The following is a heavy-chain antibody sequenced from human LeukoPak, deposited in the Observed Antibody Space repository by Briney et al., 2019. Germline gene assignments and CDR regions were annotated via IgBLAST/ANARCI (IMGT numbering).Heavy chain of an antibody. V-gene: IGHV1-18*01. CDR2: ISAYNGNT. D-gene: IGHD3-22*01. CDR3: ARDLPDDSSGYNDY. J-gene: IGHJ4*02. CDR1: GYTFTSYG. Sequence: ASVKVSCKASGYTFTSYGISWVRQAPGQGLEWMGWISAYNGNTNYAQKLQGRVTMTTDTSTSTAYMELRSLRSDDTAVYYCARDLPDDSSGYNDYWGQGTLVTVSS.